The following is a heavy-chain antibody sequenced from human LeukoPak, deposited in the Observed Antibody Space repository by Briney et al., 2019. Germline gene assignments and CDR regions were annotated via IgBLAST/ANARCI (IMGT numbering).Heavy chain of an antibody. J-gene: IGHJ5*02. V-gene: IGHV3-7*01. CDR3: TRDRAHYGSGSGTRKFDP. D-gene: IGHD3-10*01. Sequence: GGCLRLSCTASGFIFSTYWMSWVRQAPGKGLEWVANMKQDGSEKYYVDSVKGRFTISRDNAKNSLYLQMNSLRAEDTAVYYCTRDRAHYGSGSGTRKFDPWGQGTLVTVSS. CDR1: GFIFSTYW. CDR2: MKQDGSEK.